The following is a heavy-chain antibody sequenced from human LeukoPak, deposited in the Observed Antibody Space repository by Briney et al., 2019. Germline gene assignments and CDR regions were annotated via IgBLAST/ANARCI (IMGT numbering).Heavy chain of an antibody. V-gene: IGHV4-61*02. CDR1: GGSISSGSYY. CDR3: ARDGIQLRHFDC. CDR2: IYTSGST. Sequence: PSQTLSLTCTVSGGSISSGSYYWSWIRQPAGKGLEWIGRIYTSGSTNYNPSLKSRVTISVDTSKNQFSLKLSSVTAADTAVYYCARDGIQLRHFDCWGQGTLVTVSS. D-gene: IGHD5-18*01. J-gene: IGHJ4*02.